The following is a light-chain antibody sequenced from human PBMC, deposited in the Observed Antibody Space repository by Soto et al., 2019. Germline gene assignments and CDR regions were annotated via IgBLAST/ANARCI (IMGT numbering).Light chain of an antibody. Sequence: DIQMTQSPSTLSASVGDIVTITCRASQSINTWLAWHQQKPGKAPKLLIYDASSLESGVPSRFSGSGSGTEFTLTISSLQPDDSATYFCQRYNDKFGQGTKVDI. J-gene: IGKJ1*01. CDR3: QRYNDK. CDR2: DAS. CDR1: QSINTW. V-gene: IGKV1-5*01.